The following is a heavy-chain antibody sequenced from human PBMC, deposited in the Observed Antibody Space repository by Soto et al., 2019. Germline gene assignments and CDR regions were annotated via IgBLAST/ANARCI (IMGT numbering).Heavy chain of an antibody. Sequence: GASVKVSCKASGYTFTSYSISWVRQAPGQGLEWMGWISAYNGNTNYAQKLQGRVTMTTDTSTSTAYMELRSLRSDDTAVYYCARGIQKVFVEQWRGYFDYWGQGTLVTVSS. CDR1: GYTFTSYS. J-gene: IGHJ4*02. D-gene: IGHD6-19*01. CDR2: ISAYNGNT. CDR3: ARGIQKVFVEQWRGYFDY. V-gene: IGHV1-18*04.